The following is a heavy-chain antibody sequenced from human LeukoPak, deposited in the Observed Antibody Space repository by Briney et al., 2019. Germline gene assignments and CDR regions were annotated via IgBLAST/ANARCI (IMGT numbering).Heavy chain of an antibody. CDR3: AAYCSSTSCYGGIVDY. Sequence: SETLSLTCTVSGGSISSGGYYWSWIRQHPGKGLEWIGYIYYSGSTYYNPSLKSRVTISVDTSKNQFSLKLSSVTAADTAVYYCAAYCSSTSCYGGIVDYWGQGTLVTVSS. V-gene: IGHV4-31*03. D-gene: IGHD2-2*01. CDR2: IYYSGST. J-gene: IGHJ4*02. CDR1: GGSISSGGYY.